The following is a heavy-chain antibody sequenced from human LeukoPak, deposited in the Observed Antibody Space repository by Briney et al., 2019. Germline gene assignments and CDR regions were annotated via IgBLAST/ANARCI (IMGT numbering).Heavy chain of an antibody. Sequence: PGGSLRLSCAASGFTFSSYSMNWVRQAPGKGLEWVSYISSSSSTIYYADSVKGRFTISRDNAKNSLYLQMNSLRDEDTAVYYCARDRGSGSYYPRFDYWGQGTLVTVSS. J-gene: IGHJ4*02. CDR2: ISSSSSTI. CDR3: ARDRGSGSYYPRFDY. V-gene: IGHV3-48*02. CDR1: GFTFSSYS. D-gene: IGHD3-10*01.